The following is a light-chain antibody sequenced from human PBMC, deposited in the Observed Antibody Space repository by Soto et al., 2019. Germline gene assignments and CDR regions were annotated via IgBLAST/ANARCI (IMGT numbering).Light chain of an antibody. J-gene: IGKJ1*01. V-gene: IGKV1-16*01. Sequence: DIHMTQSPSSLSASPGDSVTITCRASQGISSYLAWYQQKPGKAPKVLIFDASSWESGVPSRFSGSGSATEFTLTISSLQPDDFATYYCQQYSTCPWTFGQGTKVDIK. CDR3: QQYSTCPWT. CDR1: QGISSY. CDR2: DAS.